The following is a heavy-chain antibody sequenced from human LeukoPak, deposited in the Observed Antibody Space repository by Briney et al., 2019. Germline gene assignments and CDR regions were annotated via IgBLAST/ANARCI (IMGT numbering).Heavy chain of an antibody. D-gene: IGHD3-3*01. CDR1: GYVFTTFG. Sequence: ASVKVSCKGSGYVFTTFGVNWVRQAPGQGLEWMGWINPNSGGTNYAQKFQGRVTMTRDTSISTAYLELSRLRSDDTAVYYCARLNTWSYYDYWGQGTLVTVSS. V-gene: IGHV1-2*02. J-gene: IGHJ4*02. CDR3: ARLNTWSYYDY. CDR2: INPNSGGT.